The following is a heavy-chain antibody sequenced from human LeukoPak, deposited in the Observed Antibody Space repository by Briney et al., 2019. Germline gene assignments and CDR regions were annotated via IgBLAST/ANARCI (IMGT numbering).Heavy chain of an antibody. V-gene: IGHV3-33*03. Sequence: GRSLRLSCAASGFSFSNYGMHWVRQAPGKGLEWVAFIRFDGTNKFYADSVKGRFTISRDNAKNSLYLQMNSLRAEDTAVYYCAELGITMIGGVWGKGTTVAISS. CDR2: IRFDGTNK. CDR3: AELGITMIGGV. CDR1: GFSFSNYG. D-gene: IGHD3-10*02. J-gene: IGHJ6*04.